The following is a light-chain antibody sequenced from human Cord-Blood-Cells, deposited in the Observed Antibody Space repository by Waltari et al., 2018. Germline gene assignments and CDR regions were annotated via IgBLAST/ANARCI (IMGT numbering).Light chain of an antibody. V-gene: IGKV3-11*01. CDR1: QSVSSY. J-gene: IGKJ4*01. Sequence: EIVLTQSPATLSLSPGERATLSCRASQSVSSYLAWYQQKPGKAPRLLIYDASNRATGIPARFSGSGSGTDFTLTISSLEPEDFAVYYCQQRSNWPLTFGGGTKAEIK. CDR3: QQRSNWPLT. CDR2: DAS.